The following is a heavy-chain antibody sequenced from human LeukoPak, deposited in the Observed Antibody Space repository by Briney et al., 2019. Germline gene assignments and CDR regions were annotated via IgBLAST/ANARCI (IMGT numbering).Heavy chain of an antibody. CDR3: ARREYCSGGTCYLAFDI. Sequence: SETLSLTCTVSGGSISSYYWSWIRQPPGKGLEWIGYIYYSGSTNYNPSLKSRVTISVDTSKNQFSLKLSSVTAADTAVYYCARREYCSGGTCYLAFDIWGQGTMVTVSS. CDR2: IYYSGST. CDR1: GGSISSYY. V-gene: IGHV4-59*08. D-gene: IGHD2-15*01. J-gene: IGHJ3*02.